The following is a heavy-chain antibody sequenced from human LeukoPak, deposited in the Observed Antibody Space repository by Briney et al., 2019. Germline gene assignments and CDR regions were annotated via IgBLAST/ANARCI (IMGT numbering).Heavy chain of an antibody. CDR3: ARADIVVVPAAQSYYYYMDA. D-gene: IGHD2-2*01. CDR1: GGSFSGYY. J-gene: IGHJ6*03. CDR2: INHSGST. V-gene: IGHV4-34*01. Sequence: SETLSLTCAVYGGSFSGYYWSWIRQPPGKGLEWIGEINHSGSTNYNPSLKSRVTISVDTSKNQFSLKLSSVTAADTAVYYCARADIVVVPAAQSYYYYMDAWGKGTTVTVSS.